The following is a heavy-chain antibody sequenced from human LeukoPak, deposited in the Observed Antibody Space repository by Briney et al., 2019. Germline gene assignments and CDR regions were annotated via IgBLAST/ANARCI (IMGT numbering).Heavy chain of an antibody. CDR3: AGSSPDYYYYYMDV. V-gene: IGHV1-2*02. Sequence: GASVKVSCKASGYTFTGYYMHWVRQAPGQGLEWMGWINPNSGGTNYAQKFQGRVTMTRDTSISTAYMELSRLRSDDTAVYYCAGSSPDYYYYYMDVWSKGTTVTVSS. D-gene: IGHD6-13*01. CDR1: GYTFTGYY. CDR2: INPNSGGT. J-gene: IGHJ6*03.